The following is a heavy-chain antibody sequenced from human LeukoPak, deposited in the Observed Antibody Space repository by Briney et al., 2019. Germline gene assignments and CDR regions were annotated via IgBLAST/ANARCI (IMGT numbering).Heavy chain of an antibody. V-gene: IGHV3-23*01. J-gene: IGHJ4*02. CDR3: AKSPQLLWVVPLDY. D-gene: IGHD6-6*01. CDR2: ISGSGGGT. CDR1: GFTFNRHA. Sequence: PGGSLRLSCAASGFTFNRHAMTWVRQAPGKGLEWVSSISGSGGGTYYADSVKGWFTISRDNSKNTLFLQTSSLRAEDTAVYYCAKSPQLLWVVPLDYWGQGTLVTVSS.